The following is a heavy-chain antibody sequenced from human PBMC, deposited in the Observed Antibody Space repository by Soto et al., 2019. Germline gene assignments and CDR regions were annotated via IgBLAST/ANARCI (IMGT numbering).Heavy chain of an antibody. CDR3: ATYLQLVVPGDYYGMDV. Sequence: QVQLVQSGAAVKKPGASVKVSCKVSGYTLTDLSMPWVRQAPGKGLEWMGGFDPEDGETIYAQKFQGRVTMTEDTSTDTAYRELSSVRSEDTAVDYCATYLQLVVPGDYYGMDVWGQGTTVTVSS. CDR1: GYTLTDLS. J-gene: IGHJ6*02. CDR2: FDPEDGET. D-gene: IGHD6-6*01. V-gene: IGHV1-24*01.